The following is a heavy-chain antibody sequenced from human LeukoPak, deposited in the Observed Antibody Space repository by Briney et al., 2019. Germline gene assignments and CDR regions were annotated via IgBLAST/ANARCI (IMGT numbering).Heavy chain of an antibody. D-gene: IGHD3-22*01. V-gene: IGHV1-2*02. CDR1: GYTFIGYY. Sequence: GASVKVSCKVSGYTFIGYYIHWVRQAPGQGLEWMGWINLNTGGTKSPQKFQGRITMTRATSIGTAYMELSSLRSDDTAVYYCARDYYDNTGYYPRAEYFQHWGQGTLVTVSS. J-gene: IGHJ1*01. CDR2: INLNTGGT. CDR3: ARDYYDNTGYYPRAEYFQH.